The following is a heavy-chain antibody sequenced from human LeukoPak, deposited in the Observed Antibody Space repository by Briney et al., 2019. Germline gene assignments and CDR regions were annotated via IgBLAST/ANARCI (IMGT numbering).Heavy chain of an antibody. V-gene: IGHV4-31*03. Sequence: PSETLSLTCTVSGGSISSGGYYWSWIRQHPGKGLEWIGYIYYSGSTYYNPSLKSRVTISVDTSKNQFSLKLSSVTAADTAVYYCARGRSYYDSSGYSTTTFDYWGQGTLVTVSS. CDR1: GGSISSGGYY. CDR3: ARGRSYYDSSGYSTTTFDY. J-gene: IGHJ4*02. CDR2: IYYSGST. D-gene: IGHD3-22*01.